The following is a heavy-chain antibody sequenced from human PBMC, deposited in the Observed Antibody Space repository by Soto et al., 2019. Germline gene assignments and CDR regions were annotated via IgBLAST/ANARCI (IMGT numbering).Heavy chain of an antibody. D-gene: IGHD2-2*01. CDR3: ARRMPIDSYPFDY. V-gene: IGHV4-30-4*01. CDR1: GGSISSGDYF. CDR2: IYSTGST. J-gene: IGHJ4*02. Sequence: QVQLQESGPGLVKSSQTLSLTCTVSGGSISSGDYFWSWIRQPPGKGLVWIGYIYSTGSTYYNPSLKSRVTISVDTYKNQLSLKLNSVTAADTAVYYCARRMPIDSYPFDYWGQGSLVSVSS.